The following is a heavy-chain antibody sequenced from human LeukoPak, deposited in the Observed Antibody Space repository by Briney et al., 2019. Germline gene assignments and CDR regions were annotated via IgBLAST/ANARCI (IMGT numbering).Heavy chain of an antibody. D-gene: IGHD3-22*01. Sequence: PSETLSLTCAVYGGSFSAYYWGWIRQPPGKGLEWIGSVYYTGSTYYNPSLKSRVTISVDTSNNQFSLKLTSLSAADTAVYYCASLPHIWGYYDSSGAVDYWGQGTLVTVSS. CDR3: ASLPHIWGYYDSSGAVDY. CDR1: GGSFSAYY. CDR2: VYYTGST. J-gene: IGHJ4*02. V-gene: IGHV4-39*01.